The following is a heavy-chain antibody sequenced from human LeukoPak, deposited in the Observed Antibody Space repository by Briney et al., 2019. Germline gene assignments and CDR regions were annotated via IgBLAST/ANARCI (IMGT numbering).Heavy chain of an antibody. V-gene: IGHV6-1*01. CDR3: TRDQDGMDV. Sequence: SQTLSLTCAISGDSVSSNIAAWDWVRQSPSRGLEWLGRTYFRSEWYIDYAVSVKSRATINPDTSKNQFSLQLSSVTPEDTAVYYCTRDQDGMDVWGQGTTVTVSS. J-gene: IGHJ6*02. CDR1: GDSVSSNIAA. CDR2: TYFRSEWYI.